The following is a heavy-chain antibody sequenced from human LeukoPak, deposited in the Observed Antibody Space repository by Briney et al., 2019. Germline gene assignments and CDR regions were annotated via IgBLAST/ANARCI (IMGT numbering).Heavy chain of an antibody. Sequence: PSETLSLTRTVSGGSISSGGYYWSWIRQHPGKGLEWIGYIYYSGITYYNPSLKSRVTISVDTSKNQFSLKLSSVTAADTAVYYCARASYDFPGYFDYWGQGTLVTVSS. CDR2: IYYSGIT. D-gene: IGHD3-3*01. J-gene: IGHJ4*02. CDR1: GGSISSGGYY. V-gene: IGHV4-31*03. CDR3: ARASYDFPGYFDY.